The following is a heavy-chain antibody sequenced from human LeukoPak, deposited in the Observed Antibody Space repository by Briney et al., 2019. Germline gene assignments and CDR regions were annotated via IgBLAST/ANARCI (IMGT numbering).Heavy chain of an antibody. CDR2: ISWNSGSI. CDR3: ARDPDY. CDR1: GFTFDDYA. J-gene: IGHJ4*02. V-gene: IGHV3-9*01. Sequence: GGSLRLSCAASGFTFDDYAMHWVRQAPGKGLEWVSGISWNSGSIGYADSVKGRFTISRDNAKNSLYLQMNSLRAEDTAVYYCARDPDYWGQGTLVTVSS.